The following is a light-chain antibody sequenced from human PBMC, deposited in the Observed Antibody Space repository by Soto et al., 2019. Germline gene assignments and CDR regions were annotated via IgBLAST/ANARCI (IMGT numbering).Light chain of an antibody. Sequence: DIQMTQSPSNLSGSVGDRVTITCRASQTISSWLAWYQQKPGKAPNLLIYKASTLKSGVPSRFSGSGSGTEFTLTISSLQPDDFATYYCQHYNSYSEAFGQGTKVELK. CDR1: QTISSW. CDR2: KAS. CDR3: QHYNSYSEA. J-gene: IGKJ1*01. V-gene: IGKV1-5*03.